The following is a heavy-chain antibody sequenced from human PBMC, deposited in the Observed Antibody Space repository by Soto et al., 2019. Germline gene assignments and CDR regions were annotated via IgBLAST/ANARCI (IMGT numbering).Heavy chain of an antibody. J-gene: IGHJ4*02. CDR3: GRGRSGQIVIFY. CDR2: IGPESGAA. V-gene: IGHV1-2*02. CDR1: GYTFTGHY. Sequence: ASVKVSCKTSGYTFTGHYIHWVRQAPQQGPEWMGEIGPESGAARYAEKFRGRVTMTMDTSITTVYMELRNLSPDDTAVYYCGRGRSGQIVIFYWGQGTPVTVSS. D-gene: IGHD3-3*02.